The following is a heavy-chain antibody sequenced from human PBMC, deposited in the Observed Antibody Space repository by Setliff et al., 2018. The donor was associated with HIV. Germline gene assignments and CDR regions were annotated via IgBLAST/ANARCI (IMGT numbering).Heavy chain of an antibody. CDR2: ISHSCNT. J-gene: IGHJ5*02. V-gene: IGHV4-59*11. CDR1: GDSINTHY. CDR3: ARSTVGAGASFP. D-gene: IGHD1-26*01. Sequence: PSETLSLTCSVSGDSINTHYWSWIRQPPGKGLEWIGCISHSCNTNFNPSLNSRVTISLDTSKNLFSLRLTSLTAADTAIYYGARSTVGAGASFPWGRGILVTVSS.